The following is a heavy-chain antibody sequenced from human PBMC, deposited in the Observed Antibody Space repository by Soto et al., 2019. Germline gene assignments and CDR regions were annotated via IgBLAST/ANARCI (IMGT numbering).Heavy chain of an antibody. Sequence: GGPVKVSCKASRGTLSRHSISWGRQAPGQRLEWMGRIIPILGIANYAQKFQGRVTITADKSTSTAYMELSSLRSEDTAVYYCAREVTMVRGAITPYYMDVWGKGTTVTVSS. V-gene: IGHV1-69*04. D-gene: IGHD3-10*01. CDR1: RGTLSRHS. CDR3: AREVTMVRGAITPYYMDV. CDR2: IIPILGIA. J-gene: IGHJ6*03.